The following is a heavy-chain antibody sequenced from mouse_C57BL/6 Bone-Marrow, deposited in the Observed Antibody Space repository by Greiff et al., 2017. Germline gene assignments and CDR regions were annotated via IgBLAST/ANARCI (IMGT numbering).Heavy chain of an antibody. D-gene: IGHD2-14*01. CDR2: INPSSGYT. J-gene: IGHJ2*01. Sequence: QVQLQQSGAELAQPGASVKLSCKASGYTFTSYWMHWVKQRPGPGLEWIGYINPSSGYTKYNQKFTEKATLTSDKSSSTVYMQLSSLAYEDSAVYYCARRGVRRSGLERWGQGTTLTVSS. V-gene: IGHV1-7*01. CDR1: GYTFTSYW. CDR3: ARRGVRRSGLER.